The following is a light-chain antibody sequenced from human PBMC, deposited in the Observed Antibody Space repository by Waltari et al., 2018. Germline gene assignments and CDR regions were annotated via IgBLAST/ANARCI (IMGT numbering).Light chain of an antibody. CDR1: PGVGKY. CDR3: QKYDFLPAT. J-gene: IGKJ1*01. Sequence: EIGLTQSPGTLSLSPRERATLPCRASPGVGKYLAWYQQIPGQAPRRLLYHTSIRATGIPDRFSGSGYGTDFSLTISRLEPEDFAVYYCQKYDFLPATFGQGTTVEIK. V-gene: IGKV3-20*01. CDR2: HTS.